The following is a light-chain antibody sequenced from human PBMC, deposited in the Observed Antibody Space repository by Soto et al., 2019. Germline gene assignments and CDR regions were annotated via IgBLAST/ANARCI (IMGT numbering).Light chain of an antibody. CDR1: QTVTSSY. Sequence: VLTQSPGSLSLSPGERATVSCRASQTVTSSYLAWYQQRPGQAPQLLIYDAVKRATGIPDRCSGSDSGRDYTLTSSRLDPEDSAVYYCQQYGDSITFGGGTKVEIK. V-gene: IGKV3-20*01. CDR3: QQYGDSIT. J-gene: IGKJ4*01. CDR2: DAV.